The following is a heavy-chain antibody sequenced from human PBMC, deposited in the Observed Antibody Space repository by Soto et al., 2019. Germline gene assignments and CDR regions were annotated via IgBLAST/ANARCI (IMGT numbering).Heavy chain of an antibody. CDR1: GFTFSSYA. Sequence: GGSLRLSCAASGFTFSSYAMGWVRQAPVTELEWVSSISGNGDNTFYGDSVKVRITIPRDNSKNTLYLQMNNLRAEDTAVYYCARAPGTYDFLYYFESWGQGTLVTVYS. J-gene: IGHJ4*02. V-gene: IGHV3-23*01. D-gene: IGHD3-3*01. CDR3: ARAPGTYDFLYYFES. CDR2: ISGNGDNT.